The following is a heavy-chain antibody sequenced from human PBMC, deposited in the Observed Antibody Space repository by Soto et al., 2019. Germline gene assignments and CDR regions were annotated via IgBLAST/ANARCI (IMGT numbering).Heavy chain of an antibody. J-gene: IGHJ4*02. V-gene: IGHV4-59*01. CDR1: GGSISSYY. Sequence: PSETLSLTCTVSGGSISSYYWSWIRQPPGKGLEWIGYIYYSGSTNYNPSLKSRVTISVDTSKNQFSLKLSSVTAADTAVYYCARHPGYYDILTGYTTYYFDDWGQGILVTVSS. D-gene: IGHD3-9*01. CDR3: ARHPGYYDILTGYTTYYFDD. CDR2: IYYSGST.